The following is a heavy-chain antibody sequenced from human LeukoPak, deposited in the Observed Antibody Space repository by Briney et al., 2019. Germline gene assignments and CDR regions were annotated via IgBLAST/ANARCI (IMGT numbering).Heavy chain of an antibody. Sequence: GGSLRLSCEVSGFNVGTDYMTWIRQAPGKGLVWVSIIHSGGATFYPDSVKGRFTISRDTSKNTLSLQMNNLRAEDTGVYYCARGYDFWSGSSSGVFDVWGQGTMVIVSS. CDR3: ARGYDFWSGSSSGVFDV. V-gene: IGHV3-53*01. J-gene: IGHJ3*01. D-gene: IGHD3-3*01. CDR1: GFNVGTDY. CDR2: IHSGGAT.